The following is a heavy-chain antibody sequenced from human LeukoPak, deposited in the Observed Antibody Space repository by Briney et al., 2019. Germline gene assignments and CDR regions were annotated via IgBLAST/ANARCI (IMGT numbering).Heavy chain of an antibody. J-gene: IGHJ4*02. CDR2: FDPEDGET. V-gene: IGHV1-24*01. Sequence: ASVKVSCKVSGYTLTELSMHWVRQAPGEGLEWMGGFDPEDGETIYAQKFQGRVTMTEDTSTDTAYMELSSLRSEDTAVYYCATLRSSGWFYYFDYWGQGTLVTVSS. CDR3: ATLRSSGWFYYFDY. D-gene: IGHD6-19*01. CDR1: GYTLTELS.